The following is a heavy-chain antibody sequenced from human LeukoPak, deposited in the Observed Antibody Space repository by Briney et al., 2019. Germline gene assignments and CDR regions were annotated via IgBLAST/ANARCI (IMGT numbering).Heavy chain of an antibody. CDR2: IQPDGSGK. CDR1: GFTFSTYW. J-gene: IGHJ5*02. CDR3: ARVVPAVTNRVDP. Sequence: GGSLRLSCAASGFTFSTYWMSWVRQAPGKGLEWVANIQPDGSGKYYVDSVKGRFTISRDNAKNSLYLQMNSLRAEDTAVYYCARVVPAVTNRVDPWGQGTLVTVS. D-gene: IGHD2-2*01. V-gene: IGHV3-7*05.